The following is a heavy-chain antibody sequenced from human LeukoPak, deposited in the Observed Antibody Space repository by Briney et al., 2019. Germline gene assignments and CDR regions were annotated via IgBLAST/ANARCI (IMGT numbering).Heavy chain of an antibody. Sequence: SETLSLTCTVSGGSISSGSYYWSWIRQPAGTGLEWIGRIYTSGSTNYNPSLKSRVTISVDTSKNQFSLKLSSVTAADTAVYYCARGRLARSPYFDYWGRGTLVTVSS. CDR1: GGSISSGSYY. J-gene: IGHJ4*02. D-gene: IGHD6-19*01. CDR3: ARGRLARSPYFDY. V-gene: IGHV4-61*02. CDR2: IYTSGST.